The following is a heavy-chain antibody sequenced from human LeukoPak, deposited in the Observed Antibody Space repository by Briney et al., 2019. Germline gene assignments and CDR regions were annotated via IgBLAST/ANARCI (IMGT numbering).Heavy chain of an antibody. V-gene: IGHV3-7*01. J-gene: IGHJ6*04. D-gene: IGHD3-16*01. CDR1: GFTLSSYW. CDR2: IKQEGSEK. CDR3: ARDTRAGSVGYYYRMDV. Sequence: GGSLRLSCAASGFTLSSYWMSWVRQAPGKGLERAANIKQEGSEKYYVDSLKARFTISRDNTNNSLYLQMNSLKAEDTAVYYCARDTRAGSVGYYYRMDVWGKGTTVTVSS.